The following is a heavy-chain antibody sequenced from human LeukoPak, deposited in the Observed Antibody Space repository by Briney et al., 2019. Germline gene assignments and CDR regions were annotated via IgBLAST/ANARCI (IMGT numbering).Heavy chain of an antibody. J-gene: IGHJ5*02. D-gene: IGHD1-14*01. V-gene: IGHV3-21*01. CDR2: ITNSSSYK. CDR3: STGGP. CDR1: GFSFSSHG. Sequence: GGSLRLSCAGSGFSFSSHGMNWVRQAPGKGLEWVSSITNSSSYKHYADSVKGRFTISRDNARNSLYLQMNSLRAEDTAVYYCSTGGPWGQGTLVTVSS.